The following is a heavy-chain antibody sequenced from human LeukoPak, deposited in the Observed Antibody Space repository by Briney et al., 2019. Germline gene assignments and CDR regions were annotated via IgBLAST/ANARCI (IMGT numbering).Heavy chain of an antibody. CDR1: GYTFTGYY. V-gene: IGHV1-2*02. J-gene: IGHJ4*02. Sequence: ASVKVSCKASGYTFTGYYMHWVRQAPGQGLEWMGWINPNSGGTNYAQKFQGRVTMTRDTSISTAYMELSRLRSDDTAVYYCARAEYCSGGCCYFLDYWGQGTLVTVSS. D-gene: IGHD2-15*01. CDR3: ARAEYCSGGCCYFLDY. CDR2: INPNSGGT.